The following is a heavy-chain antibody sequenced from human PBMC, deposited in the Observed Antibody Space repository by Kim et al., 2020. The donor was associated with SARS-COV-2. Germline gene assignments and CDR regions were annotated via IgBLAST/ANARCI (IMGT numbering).Heavy chain of an antibody. CDR1: GYTFTSYG. Sequence: ASVKVSCKASGYTFTSYGISWVRQAPGQGLEWMGWISAYNGKTNYAQKLQGRVTMTTDTSTSTAYMELRSLRSDDTAVYYCARGTYDYVWGSYRNFDYWGQGTLVTVSS. D-gene: IGHD3-16*02. CDR2: ISAYNGKT. CDR3: ARGTYDYVWGSYRNFDY. V-gene: IGHV1-18*01. J-gene: IGHJ4*02.